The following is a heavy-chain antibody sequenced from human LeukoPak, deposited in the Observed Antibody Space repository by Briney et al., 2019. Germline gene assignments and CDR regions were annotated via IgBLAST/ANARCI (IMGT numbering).Heavy chain of an antibody. CDR3: ARVRGYFDY. Sequence: SETLSLTCAVYGGSFSGYYWSWIRQPPGKGLEWIGEINHSGSTNYNPSLKSRVTISVDTSKNQFSLKLSSVTAADTAVYYCARVRGYFDYWGQGTLVTVSS. CDR2: INHSGST. V-gene: IGHV4-34*01. J-gene: IGHJ4*02. CDR1: GGSFSGYY. D-gene: IGHD3-10*01.